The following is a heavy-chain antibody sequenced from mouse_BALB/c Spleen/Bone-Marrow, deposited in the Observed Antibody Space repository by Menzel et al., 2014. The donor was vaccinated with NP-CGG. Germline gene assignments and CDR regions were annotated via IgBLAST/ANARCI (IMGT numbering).Heavy chain of an antibody. CDR3: ARVGDNRHFDV. J-gene: IGHJ1*01. D-gene: IGHD3-3*01. CDR2: IDPYYGGT. CDR1: GYSFTGYN. V-gene: IGHV1-39*01. Sequence: VHVKQSGPELEKPGASVKISCKASGYSFTGYNMNWVKQSNGKSLEWIGNIDPYYGGTDYNQKFKGKAALTVDKSSSTAYMQLKSLTSEDSAVYYCARVGDNRHFDVWGAGTTVTVSS.